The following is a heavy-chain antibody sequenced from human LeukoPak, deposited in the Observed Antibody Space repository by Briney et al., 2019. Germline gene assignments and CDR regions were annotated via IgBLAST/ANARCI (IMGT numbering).Heavy chain of an antibody. CDR1: GGSFSGYY. CDR2: INHSGST. D-gene: IGHD3-22*01. CDR3: ARHTMITMIVVVITKAAFDI. V-gene: IGHV4-34*01. J-gene: IGHJ3*02. Sequence: PSETLSLTCAVYGGSFSGYYWSWIRQPPGKGLEWIGEINHSGSTNYNPSLKSRVTISVDTSKNQFSLKLSSVTAADTAVYYCARHTMITMIVVVITKAAFDIWGQGTMVTVSS.